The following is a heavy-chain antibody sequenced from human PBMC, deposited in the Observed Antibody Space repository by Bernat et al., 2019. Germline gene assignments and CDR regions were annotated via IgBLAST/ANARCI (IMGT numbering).Heavy chain of an antibody. J-gene: IGHJ4*02. V-gene: IGHV3-30*07. CDR2: TSYDGSNK. CDR3: ARGRGDILTGYPYFDY. D-gene: IGHD3-9*01. CDR1: GFAFSNYA. Sequence: QVQLVESGGGVVQPGRSLKISCAASGFAFSNYAMHWVRQAPGKGLEWVAVTSYDGSNKYYADSVKGRFTISRDNSKNTLYLQMNSLRAEDTAVYYRARGRGDILTGYPYFDYWGQGTLVTVSS.